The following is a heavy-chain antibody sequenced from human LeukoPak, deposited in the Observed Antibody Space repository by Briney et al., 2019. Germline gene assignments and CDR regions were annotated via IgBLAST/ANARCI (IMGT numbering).Heavy chain of an antibody. D-gene: IGHD6-6*01. Sequence: PSETLSLTCAVSGNSISSGYYWGWIRQPPGKGLEWIGSMFHSGSTYLNPSLRSRISISVDTSKNQFYLTLSSVSAADTAMYYCAREAARPSFAYWGQGSLVTVSS. CDR2: MFHSGST. CDR1: GNSISSGYY. CDR3: AREAARPSFAY. V-gene: IGHV4-38-2*02. J-gene: IGHJ4*02.